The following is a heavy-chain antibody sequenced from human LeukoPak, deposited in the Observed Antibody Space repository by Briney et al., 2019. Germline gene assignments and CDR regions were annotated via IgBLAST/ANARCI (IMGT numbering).Heavy chain of an antibody. J-gene: IGHJ2*01. V-gene: IGHV3-48*03. CDR2: ISGSGSVM. CDR3: ARDGDAPGTTDWYFDL. CDR1: GFTFRNYE. D-gene: IGHD2-21*02. Sequence: RPGRSLRLSCVASGFTFRNYEMNWVRQAPGKGLEWISYISGSGSVMKYADSVKGRFTISRDNADNSLFLQMDGLRAEDTAVYYCARDGDAPGTTDWYFDLWGRGTLVTVSS.